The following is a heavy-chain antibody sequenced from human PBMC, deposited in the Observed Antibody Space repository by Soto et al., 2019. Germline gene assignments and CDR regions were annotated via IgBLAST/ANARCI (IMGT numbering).Heavy chain of an antibody. V-gene: IGHV1-18*01. Sequence: QGQLVQSGAEVKKPGASVKVSCKASGYTFTRYGISWGRQAPGQGLEWMGWISGYNGDTKYPQKFQGRVTMTVDTSTTTAYIELRSLTSADRAVYYCAKNGLPPCYYFGMDVWGQGTTVTVSS. CDR1: GYTFTRYG. D-gene: IGHD2-15*01. CDR3: AKNGLPPCYYFGMDV. CDR2: ISGYNGDT. J-gene: IGHJ6*02.